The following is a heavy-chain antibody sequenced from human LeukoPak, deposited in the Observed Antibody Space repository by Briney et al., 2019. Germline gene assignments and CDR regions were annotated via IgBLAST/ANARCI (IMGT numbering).Heavy chain of an antibody. CDR3: ARLRANLRYFDWLLSDY. Sequence: GGSLRLSCAASGFTFDDYGMSWIRQAPGKGLEWVSGINWNGGSTGYADSVKGRFTISRDNAKNSLYLQMNSLRAEDTALYYCARLRANLRYFDWLLSDYWGQGTLVTVSS. D-gene: IGHD3-9*01. J-gene: IGHJ4*02. CDR2: INWNGGST. V-gene: IGHV3-20*04. CDR1: GFTFDDYG.